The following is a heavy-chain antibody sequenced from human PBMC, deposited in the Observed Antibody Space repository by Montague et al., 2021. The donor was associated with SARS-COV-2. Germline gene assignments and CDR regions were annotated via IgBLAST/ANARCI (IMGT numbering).Heavy chain of an antibody. CDR1: GGSISSINW. V-gene: IGHV4-4*02. CDR2: IYHSGST. Sequence: SETLSLTCVVSGGSISSINWWSWVRQPPGKGLEWIGEIYHSGSTNYNPSLKSRVIISVDKSKNQFSLKLSSVTAADTAVYYCARTGYSSGWHSFDYWGQGTLVTGAS. D-gene: IGHD6-19*01. CDR3: ARTGYSSGWHSFDY. J-gene: IGHJ4*02.